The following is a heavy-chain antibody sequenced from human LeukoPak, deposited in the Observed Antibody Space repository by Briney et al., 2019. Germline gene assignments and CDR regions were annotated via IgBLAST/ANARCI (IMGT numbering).Heavy chain of an antibody. Sequence: PGGSGRLSCAGSGFPFSIWGMNWVRQGPGKGLEWGSGISPGGGPTYYADSVKGRFPISRHDSTNTLYLQMNNLRAEDTAVYYCAKDGAWLRFDDWGQGILVTVSS. J-gene: IGHJ4*02. CDR3: AKDGAWLRFDD. V-gene: IGHV3-23*01. CDR1: GFPFSIWG. D-gene: IGHD5-12*01. CDR2: ISPGGGPT.